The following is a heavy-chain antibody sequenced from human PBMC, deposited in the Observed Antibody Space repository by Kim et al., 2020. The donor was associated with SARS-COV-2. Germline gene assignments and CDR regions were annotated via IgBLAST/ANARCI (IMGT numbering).Heavy chain of an antibody. CDR3: AREAIQLWLEDGWFDP. D-gene: IGHD5-18*01. CDR2: ISYDGSNK. V-gene: IGHV3-30*04. J-gene: IGHJ5*02. Sequence: GESLRLSCAASGFTFSSYAMHWVRQAPGKGLEWVAVISYDGSNKYYADSVKGRFTISRDNSKNTLYLQMNSLRAEDTAVYYCAREAIQLWLEDGWFDPWGQGTLVTVSS. CDR1: GFTFSSYA.